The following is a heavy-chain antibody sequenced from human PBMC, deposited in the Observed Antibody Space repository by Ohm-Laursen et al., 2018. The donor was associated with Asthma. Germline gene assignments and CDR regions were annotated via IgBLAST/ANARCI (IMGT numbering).Heavy chain of an antibody. CDR2: IWYDGSNK. J-gene: IGHJ3*02. D-gene: IGHD3-22*01. CDR3: ARGNSNQRAIITGDAFDM. Sequence: SLRLSCTASGFIFSSYAMHWVRQAPGKGLEWVSLIWYDGSNKYYADSVKGRFTISRDSSKNTLYLQMNSLRAEDTALYYCARGNSNQRAIITGDAFDMWGQGTMVTVSS. CDR1: GFIFSSYA. V-gene: IGHV3-33*01.